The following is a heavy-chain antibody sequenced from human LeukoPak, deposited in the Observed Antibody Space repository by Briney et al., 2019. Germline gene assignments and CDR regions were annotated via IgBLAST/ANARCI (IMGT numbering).Heavy chain of an antibody. CDR3: AKDRDHYDFWTGYAYYFDY. CDR1: GFTFSSYA. CDR2: ISGSGGST. J-gene: IGHJ4*02. Sequence: GGSLRLSCAASGFTFSSYAMSWVRQAPGKGLEWVSAISGSGGSTYYADSEKGRFTISRDNSKNTLYLQINSLRAEDTAIYYCAKDRDHYDFWTGYAYYFDYWGQGTLVTVSS. V-gene: IGHV3-23*01. D-gene: IGHD3/OR15-3a*01.